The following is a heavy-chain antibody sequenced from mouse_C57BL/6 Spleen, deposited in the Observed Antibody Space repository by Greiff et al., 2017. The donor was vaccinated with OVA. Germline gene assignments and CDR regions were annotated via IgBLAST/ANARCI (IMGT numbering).Heavy chain of an antibody. CDR1: GYTFTSYW. D-gene: IGHD4-1*01. Sequence: QVQLQQPGAELVRPGSSVKLSCKASGYTFTSYWMHWVKQRPIQGLEWIGNIDPSDSETHYNQKFKDKATLTVDKSSSTAYMQLSSLTSEDSAVYYCARKAGAWDYFDYWGQGTTLTVSS. CDR2: IDPSDSET. CDR3: ARKAGAWDYFDY. J-gene: IGHJ2*01. V-gene: IGHV1-52*01.